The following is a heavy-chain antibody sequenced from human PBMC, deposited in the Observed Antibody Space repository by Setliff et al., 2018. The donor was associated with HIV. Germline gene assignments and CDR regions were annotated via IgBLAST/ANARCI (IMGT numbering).Heavy chain of an antibody. D-gene: IGHD1-1*01. J-gene: IGHJ5*02. Sequence: ASVKVSCKVSGYTLAALSMHWVRQAPGKGLEWMGGFDPEDGETIYTQKFQGRVTMTEDTSADIAYMELSSLRSEDTAVYYCAGGLVSQKVPFDPWGQGTLVTVSS. V-gene: IGHV1-24*01. CDR1: GYTLAALS. CDR3: AGGLVSQKVPFDP. CDR2: FDPEDGET.